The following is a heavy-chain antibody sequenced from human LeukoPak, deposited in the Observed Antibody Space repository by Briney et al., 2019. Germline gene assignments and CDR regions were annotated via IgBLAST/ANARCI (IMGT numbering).Heavy chain of an antibody. CDR3: ARLNYYDSSGYYYGEFDY. CDR1: GGSISSHY. CDR2: IYYSGST. D-gene: IGHD3-22*01. Sequence: SETLSLTCTVSGGSISSHYSSWIRQPPGKGLEWIGYIYYSGSTNYNPSLKSRVTISVDTSKNQFSLKLSSVTAADTAVYYCARLNYYDSSGYYYGEFDYWGQGTLVTVSS. J-gene: IGHJ4*02. V-gene: IGHV4-59*11.